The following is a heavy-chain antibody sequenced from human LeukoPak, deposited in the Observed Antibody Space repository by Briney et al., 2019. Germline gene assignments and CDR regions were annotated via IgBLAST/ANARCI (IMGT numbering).Heavy chain of an antibody. J-gene: IGHJ4*02. Sequence: PGGSLRLSCAASGFTFSSYAMSWVRQAPGKGLEWVSAISGSGGSTYYADSVKGRFTISRDNSKNTLYLQMNSLRAEDTAVYYCAKDQGYYGSATSVDYWGQGTLVTVSS. CDR1: GFTFSSYA. CDR2: ISGSGGST. V-gene: IGHV3-23*01. D-gene: IGHD3-10*01. CDR3: AKDQGYYGSATSVDY.